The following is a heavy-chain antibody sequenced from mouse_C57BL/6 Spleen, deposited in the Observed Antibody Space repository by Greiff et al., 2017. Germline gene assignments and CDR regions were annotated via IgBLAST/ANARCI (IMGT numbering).Heavy chain of an antibody. V-gene: IGHV1-59*01. CDR3: AWFAY. CDR1: GYTFTSYW. CDR2: IDPSDSYT. J-gene: IGHJ3*01. Sequence: QVQLQQPGAELVRPGTSVKSSCKASGYTFTSYWMHWVKQRPGQGLEWIGVIDPSDSYTNYNQKFKGKATLTVDTSSSTAYMQLSSLTSEDSAVYYCAWFAYWGQGTLVTVSA.